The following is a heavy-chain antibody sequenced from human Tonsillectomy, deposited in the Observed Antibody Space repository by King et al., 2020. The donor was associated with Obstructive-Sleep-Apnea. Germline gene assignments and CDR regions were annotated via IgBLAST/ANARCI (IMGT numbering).Heavy chain of an antibody. CDR2: YFHRGST. Sequence: QLQESGPRLVKPSDTLSLTCTVSGGSISRSGYYWGWIRQSPGKGPEWIGSYFHRGSTFYNPSLRSRVTISVDTSQNQFSLKLTSVTAADTAVYYCATDGARGGLGAGIPSEYFNHWGQGTLVTVST. J-gene: IGHJ1*01. CDR1: GGSISRSGYY. CDR3: ATDGARGGLGAGIPSEYFNH. V-gene: IGHV4-39*07. D-gene: IGHD3-16*01.